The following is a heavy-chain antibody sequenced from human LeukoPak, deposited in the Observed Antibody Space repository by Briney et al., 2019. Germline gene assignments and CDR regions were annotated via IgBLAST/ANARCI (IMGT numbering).Heavy chain of an antibody. CDR2: ISGSGGST. CDR3: AKEAADSSGWYYRDAFDI. Sequence: GGSLRLSCAASGFTFSSYAMSWVRQAPGKGLEWVSAISGSGGSTYYADSVKGRFTISRDDSKNTLYLQMNSLRAEDTAVYYCAKEAADSSGWYYRDAFDIWGQGTMVTVSS. V-gene: IGHV3-23*01. J-gene: IGHJ3*02. CDR1: GFTFSSYA. D-gene: IGHD6-19*01.